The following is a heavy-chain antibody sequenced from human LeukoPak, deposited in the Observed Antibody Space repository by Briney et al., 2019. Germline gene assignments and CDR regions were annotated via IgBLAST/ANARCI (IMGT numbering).Heavy chain of an antibody. CDR3: ARRLGYSTDAFDI. J-gene: IGHJ3*02. D-gene: IGHD6-13*01. CDR1: GGSISSYY. V-gene: IGHV4-4*07. Sequence: SETLSLTCTVSGGSISSYYWSWIRQPAGKGLDCIGRIYTSGSTNYNPSLKSRVTMSVDTSKNQFSLKLSSVTAADTAVYYCARRLGYSTDAFDIWGQGTMVTVSS. CDR2: IYTSGST.